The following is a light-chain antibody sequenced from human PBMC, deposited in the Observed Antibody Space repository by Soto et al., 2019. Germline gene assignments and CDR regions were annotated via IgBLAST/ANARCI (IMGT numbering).Light chain of an antibody. Sequence: EIVLTQSPGTLSLSPGERATLSCRASQSVSANYLAWYQQKPGQSPRLVIYDGSSRATGIPDRFSGSGSGTDFTLTISRLEPEDFAVYFCYQYDSSPWTFGQGTKVDIK. CDR1: QSVSANY. CDR3: YQYDSSPWT. V-gene: IGKV3-20*01. CDR2: DGS. J-gene: IGKJ1*01.